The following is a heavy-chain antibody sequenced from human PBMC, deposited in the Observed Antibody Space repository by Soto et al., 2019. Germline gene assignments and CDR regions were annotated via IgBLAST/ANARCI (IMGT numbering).Heavy chain of an antibody. CDR2: INPSGGST. CDR3: ARVSGIAVAGTGPAGWFDP. V-gene: IGHV1-46*01. Sequence: ASVKVSCKASGYTFTSYYMHWVRQAPGQGLEWMGIINPSGGSTSYAQKFQGRVTMTRDTSTSTVYMELSSLRSEDTAVYYCARVSGIAVAGTGPAGWFDPWGQGTLVTVSS. J-gene: IGHJ5*02. D-gene: IGHD6-19*01. CDR1: GYTFTSYY.